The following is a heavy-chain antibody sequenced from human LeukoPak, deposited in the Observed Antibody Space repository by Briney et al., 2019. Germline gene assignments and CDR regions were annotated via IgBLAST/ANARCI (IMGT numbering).Heavy chain of an antibody. CDR1: GFILSDYY. CDR2: ISSSSGYT. V-gene: IGHV3-11*06. CDR3: ARDWEYWYFDL. D-gene: IGHD2/OR15-2a*01. J-gene: IGHJ2*01. Sequence: GGSLRLSCAASGFILSDYYMSWIRQAPGKGLEWVSYISSSSGYTNYADSVKGRITMSRDNGKNSLYLQMNSLRDEDTAVYYCARDWEYWYFDLWGRGTLVTVSS.